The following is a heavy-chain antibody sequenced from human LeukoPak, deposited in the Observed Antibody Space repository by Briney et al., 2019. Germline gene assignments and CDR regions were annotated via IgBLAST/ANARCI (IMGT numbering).Heavy chain of an antibody. CDR2: FNPKSGGA. J-gene: IGHJ4*02. V-gene: IGHV1-2*02. CDR3: ARAPGRRGYSYGYNY. D-gene: IGHD5-18*01. CDR1: GGTFSSYA. Sequence: ASVKVSCKASGGTFSSYAISWVRQAPGQGLEWMGWFNPKSGGANYAQKFQGRVTMVRDTSISTAYMELSSLRSEDTAVYYCARAPGRRGYSYGYNYWGQGTLVTVSS.